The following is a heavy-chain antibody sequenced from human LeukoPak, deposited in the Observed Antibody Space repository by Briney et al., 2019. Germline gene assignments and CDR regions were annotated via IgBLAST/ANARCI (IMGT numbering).Heavy chain of an antibody. CDR2: IRYDGSNK. V-gene: IGHV3-30*02. Sequence: GGSLRLSCAASGFTFSSYGMHWVRQAPGKGLEWVAFIRYDGSNKYYVDSVKGRFTISRDNSKNTLYLQMNSLRAEDTAVYYCANSMVRGDPTVDYWGQGTLVTVSS. CDR3: ANSMVRGDPTVDY. CDR1: GFTFSSYG. J-gene: IGHJ4*02. D-gene: IGHD3-10*01.